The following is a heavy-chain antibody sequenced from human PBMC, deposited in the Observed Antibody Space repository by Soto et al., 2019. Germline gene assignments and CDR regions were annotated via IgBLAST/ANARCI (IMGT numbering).Heavy chain of an antibody. CDR3: AKDRVDCSSTSCYHFYGMDV. CDR2: ISYDGSNK. D-gene: IGHD2-2*01. CDR1: GITFSTYG. V-gene: IGHV3-30*18. Sequence: EGCLRLSCAASGITFSTYGMHWVRQAPGKGLEWVAVISYDGSNKYYADSVKGRFTISRDNSKNTLYLQMNSLRAEDTAVYYCAKDRVDCSSTSCYHFYGMDVWGQGTTVTVSS. J-gene: IGHJ6*01.